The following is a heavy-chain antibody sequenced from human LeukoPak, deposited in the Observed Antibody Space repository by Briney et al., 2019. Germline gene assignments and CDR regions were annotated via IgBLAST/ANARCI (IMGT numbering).Heavy chain of an antibody. CDR1: GFTFNTYA. Sequence: GGSLRLSCAVSGFTFNTYALTWVRQAPGRGLERISSIDTAGDTYYADSVKGRFTISTDSSKTTLFLQMNGLRTEDTALFYCAKGASTVTTFFDYWGQGSLVTVSS. D-gene: IGHD4-11*01. V-gene: IGHV3-23*01. J-gene: IGHJ4*02. CDR2: IDTAGDT. CDR3: AKGASTVTTFFDY.